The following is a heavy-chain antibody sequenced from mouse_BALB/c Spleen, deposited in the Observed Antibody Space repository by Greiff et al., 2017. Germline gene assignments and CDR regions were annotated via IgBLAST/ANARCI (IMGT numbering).Heavy chain of an antibody. CDR1: GFTFNTYA. Sequence: EVQLVESGGGLVQPKGSLKLSCAASGFTFNTYAMHWVCQAPGKGLEWVARIRSKSNNYATYYADSVKDRFTISRDYSQSMLYLQMNNLKTEDTAMYYCVRGGYFDVWGAGTTVTVSS. CDR3: VRGGYFDV. V-gene: IGHV10-3*03. CDR2: IRSKSNNYAT. J-gene: IGHJ1*01.